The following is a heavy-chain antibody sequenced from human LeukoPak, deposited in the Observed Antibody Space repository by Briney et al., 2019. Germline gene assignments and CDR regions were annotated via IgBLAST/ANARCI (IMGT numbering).Heavy chain of an antibody. J-gene: IGHJ4*02. CDR1: GVTFSSYW. D-gene: IGHD1-26*01. Sequence: PGGSLRLSCAASGVTFSSYWMSWVRQAPGKGLEWVANIKQDGSEKYYVDSVKGRFTISRDNAKSSLYLQMNSLRAEDTAVYYCARAGSRIIDYWGQGTLVTVSS. CDR3: ARAGSRIIDY. CDR2: IKQDGSEK. V-gene: IGHV3-7*01.